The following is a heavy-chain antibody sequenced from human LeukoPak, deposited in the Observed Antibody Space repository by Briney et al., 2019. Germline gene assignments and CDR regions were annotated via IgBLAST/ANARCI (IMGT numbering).Heavy chain of an antibody. J-gene: IGHJ6*02. Sequence: SVKVSCKACGGTFSSYAISWVRQAPGQGLEWMGGIISIFDSANYAQKFQGRVTITADESTSTSYMELSSLRSEDTAVYYCARTRDGSGSYSAEYYYGMDVWGQGTTVTVSS. D-gene: IGHD3-10*01. CDR1: GGTFSSYA. CDR2: IISIFDSA. V-gene: IGHV1-69*13. CDR3: ARTRDGSGSYSAEYYYGMDV.